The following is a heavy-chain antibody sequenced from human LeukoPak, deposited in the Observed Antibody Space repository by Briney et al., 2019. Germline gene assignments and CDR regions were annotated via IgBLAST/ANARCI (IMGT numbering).Heavy chain of an antibody. CDR3: ARGYYDSSVTGWFDP. J-gene: IGHJ5*02. Sequence: SETLSLTCTVSGYSISSGYYWGWIRQPPRKGLEWIGSIYHSGSTYYNPSLKSRVTISVDTSKNQFSLKLSSVTAADTAVYYCARGYYDSSVTGWFDPWGQGTLVTVSS. CDR2: IYHSGST. D-gene: IGHD3-22*01. CDR1: GYSISSGYY. V-gene: IGHV4-38-2*02.